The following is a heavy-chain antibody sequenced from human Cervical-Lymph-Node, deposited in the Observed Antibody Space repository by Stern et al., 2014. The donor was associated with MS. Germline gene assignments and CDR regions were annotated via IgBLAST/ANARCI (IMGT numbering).Heavy chain of an antibody. CDR3: AKVGTLQRGYSYGLDY. V-gene: IGHV3-11*01. Sequence: VQLVESGGGLVKPGGSLRLSCAASGFTFSDYYMTWIRQAPGKGLEWVSYISSSGSTMFYADSVKGRFTISRDNAKDSLYLQMNSLRAEDTAVYYCAKVGTLQRGYSYGLDYWGQGTLVTVSS. J-gene: IGHJ4*02. CDR2: ISSSGSTM. CDR1: GFTFSDYY. D-gene: IGHD5-18*01.